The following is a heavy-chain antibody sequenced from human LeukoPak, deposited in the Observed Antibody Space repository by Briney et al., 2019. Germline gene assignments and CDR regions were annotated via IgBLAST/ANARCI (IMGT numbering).Heavy chain of an antibody. CDR1: GYTLTELS. Sequence: ASVKVSCKVSGYTLTELSMHWARQAPGKGLEWMGGFDPEDGETIYAQKFQGRVAMTEDTSTDTAYMELSSLRSDDTAVYYCARASAGDWYFDLWGRGTLVTVSS. V-gene: IGHV1-24*01. J-gene: IGHJ2*01. CDR3: ARASAGDWYFDL. CDR2: FDPEDGET.